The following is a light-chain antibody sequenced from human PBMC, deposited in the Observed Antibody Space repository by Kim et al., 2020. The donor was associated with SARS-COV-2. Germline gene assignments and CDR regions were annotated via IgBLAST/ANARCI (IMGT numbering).Light chain of an antibody. Sequence: QPVLTQPPSVSAAPGQTVTISCSGTSSNIGNNYVSWYQQVPGTAPKLLIYDNTKRPSGIPDRMSGSKSGTSATLAITGLQTGDEADYYCGTWDNSLRAGVFGGGTQLTVL. V-gene: IGLV1-51*01. J-gene: IGLJ2*01. CDR3: GTWDNSLRAGV. CDR1: SSNIGNNY. CDR2: DNT.